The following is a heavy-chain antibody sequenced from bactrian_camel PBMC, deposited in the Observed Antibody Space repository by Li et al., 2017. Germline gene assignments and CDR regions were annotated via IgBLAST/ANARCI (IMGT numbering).Heavy chain of an antibody. CDR3: ATGNPEGGSWYGLCFGH. CDR1: GYAWDRYC. V-gene: IGHV3S1*01. D-gene: IGHD6*01. J-gene: IGHJ6*01. Sequence: VQLVESGGGSVQLGESLRLSCTAIGYAWDRYCVGWFRRAPGKEREGIAVIYTGGGSSYCADSVKGRFTISRDNTKNTLYLQMNNLKSEDTALYYCATGNPEGGSWYGLCFGHWGQGTQVTVS. CDR2: IYTGGGSS.